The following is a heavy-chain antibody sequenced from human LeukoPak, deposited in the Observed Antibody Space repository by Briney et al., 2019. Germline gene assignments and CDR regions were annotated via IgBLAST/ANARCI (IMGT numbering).Heavy chain of an antibody. CDR3: ASRRMVRGVDAFDI. V-gene: IGHV1-8*01. CDR1: GYTFTSYD. J-gene: IGHJ3*02. D-gene: IGHD3-10*01. CDR2: MNPNSGNT. Sequence: ASVKVSCKASGYTFTSYDINWVRQATGQGLEWMGWMNPNSGNTGYAQKFQGRVTMTRKTSISTAYMELRSLRSDDTAVYYCASRRMVRGVDAFDIWGQGTMVTVSS.